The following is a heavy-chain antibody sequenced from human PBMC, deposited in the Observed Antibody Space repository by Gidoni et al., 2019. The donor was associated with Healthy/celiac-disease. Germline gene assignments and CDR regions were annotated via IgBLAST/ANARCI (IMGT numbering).Heavy chain of an antibody. CDR3: ARDAVDTAA. Sequence: QVPLVESGGGLVQTGRSLRLSCAASGFTFSSYGMPWVRPPQGKWLEWVSVIVYDVRNHSYADFVKGRFTLYSDNSTHTLYLQMNRLRAADTAVSYCARDAVDTAALGQGTLVTFSS. CDR1: GFTFSSYG. V-gene: IGHV3-33*01. D-gene: IGHD5-18*01. CDR2: IVYDVRNH. J-gene: IGHJ5*02.